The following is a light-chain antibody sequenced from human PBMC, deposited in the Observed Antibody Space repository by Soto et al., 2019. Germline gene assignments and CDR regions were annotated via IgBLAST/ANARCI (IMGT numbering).Light chain of an antibody. V-gene: IGKV3-15*01. Sequence: EIVMTQSPATLSVSPGGRATLSCRASQSISDTLAWYQQKPGQAPRLLIHGASTRAPGFPARFSGSGSGTAFTLTISSLQSEEFAVYYCQQYKNWPWTFGQGTKVEIK. CDR1: QSISDT. CDR3: QQYKNWPWT. J-gene: IGKJ1*01. CDR2: GAS.